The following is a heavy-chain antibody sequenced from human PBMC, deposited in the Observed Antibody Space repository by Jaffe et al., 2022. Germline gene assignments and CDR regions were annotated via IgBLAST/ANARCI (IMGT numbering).Heavy chain of an antibody. Sequence: EVQLVESGGGLVQPGGSLRVSCAASGLTVSSNYMNWVRQAPGKGLEWVSVIYSGGNIYYADSVKGRFTISRDNSKNTLYLQMNSLRAEDTAVYYCAKGGDGYNFAFDFWGQGTLVTVSS. CDR1: GLTVSSNY. J-gene: IGHJ4*02. D-gene: IGHD5-12*01. V-gene: IGHV3-66*02. CDR2: IYSGGNI. CDR3: AKGGDGYNFAFDF.